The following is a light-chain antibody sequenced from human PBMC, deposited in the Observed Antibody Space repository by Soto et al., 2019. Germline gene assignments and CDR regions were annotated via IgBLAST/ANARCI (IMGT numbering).Light chain of an antibody. CDR3: SSFTSSSTRV. CDR1: SSDVGGYKY. J-gene: IGLJ3*02. V-gene: IGLV2-14*01. Sequence: QSALTQPASVSGSPGQSITFSCTGTSSDVGGYKYVSWYQQHPDKAPKLIIYEVSNRPSGVSDRFSGFKSGNTASLTISGLQPEDEADYYCSSFTSSSTRVFGGGTKLTVL. CDR2: EVS.